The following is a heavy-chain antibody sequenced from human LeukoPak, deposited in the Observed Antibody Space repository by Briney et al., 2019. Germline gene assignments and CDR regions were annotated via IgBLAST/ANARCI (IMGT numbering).Heavy chain of an antibody. D-gene: IGHD2-2*01. CDR2: IKQDGSEK. CDR1: GFTFSSYW. J-gene: IGHJ4*02. CDR3: VGGGVYCSSSSCYAEGF. V-gene: IGHV3-7*04. Sequence: GGSLRLSCAASGFTFSSYWMSWVRQAPGKGLEWVANIKQDGSEKYYVDSVKGRFTISRDNAKNSLYLQMNRLRAEDTAVNYCVGGGVYCSSSSCYAEGFWGQGTLVTVSS.